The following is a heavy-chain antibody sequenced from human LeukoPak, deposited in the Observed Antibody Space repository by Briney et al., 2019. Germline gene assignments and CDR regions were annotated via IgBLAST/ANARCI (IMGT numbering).Heavy chain of an antibody. Sequence: SETLSLTCTVSGGSISSYYWSWIRQPPGKGLEWIGEINHSGSTNYNPSLKSRVTISVDTSKNQFSLKLSSVTAADTAVCYCARGRWGLRGDYFDYWGQGTLVTVSS. CDR1: GGSISSYY. V-gene: IGHV4-34*01. CDR3: ARGRWGLRGDYFDY. CDR2: INHSGST. D-gene: IGHD1-26*01. J-gene: IGHJ4*02.